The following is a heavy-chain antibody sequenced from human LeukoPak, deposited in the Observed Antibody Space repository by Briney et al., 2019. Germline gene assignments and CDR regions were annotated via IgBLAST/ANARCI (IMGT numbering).Heavy chain of an antibody. CDR3: ARDSPYGQLDY. V-gene: IGHV3-48*03. J-gene: IGHJ4*02. CDR2: ISSSGSTI. CDR1: GFTFSSSE. D-gene: IGHD4-17*01. Sequence: PGGSLRLSCAASGFTFSSSEMNWVRQAPGKGLEWVSYISSSGSTIYYADSVKGRFTISRDNAKKSLYLQMNSLRAEDTAVYYCARDSPYGQLDYWGQGTLVTVSS.